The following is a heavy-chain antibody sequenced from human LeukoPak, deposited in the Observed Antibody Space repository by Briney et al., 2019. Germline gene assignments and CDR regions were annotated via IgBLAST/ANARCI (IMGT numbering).Heavy chain of an antibody. J-gene: IGHJ4*02. CDR3: ARDASGVY. V-gene: IGHV3-21*01. D-gene: IGHD3-10*01. Sequence: GGSLRLSCAASGFTFSSYSMNWVRQAPGKGLEWVSSISGSSSYIYYADSVKGRFTISRDNAKNSLYLQMNSLRAEDTAVYYCARDASGVYWGQGTLVTVSS. CDR1: GFTFSSYS. CDR2: ISGSSSYI.